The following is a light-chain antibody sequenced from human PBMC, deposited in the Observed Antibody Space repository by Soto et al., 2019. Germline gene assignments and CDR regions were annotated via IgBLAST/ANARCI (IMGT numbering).Light chain of an antibody. J-gene: IGLJ2*01. CDR3: QSYDSSLSAVV. CDR2: GNS. Sequence: QTVVTQPPSVSGAPGQRVTISCTGSSSNIGAGYDVHWYQQLPGTAPKLLIYGNSNRPSGVPDRFSGSKSGTSASLASTGLQAEDEADYYCQSYDSSLSAVVFGGGTKLTVL. CDR1: SSNIGAGYD. V-gene: IGLV1-40*01.